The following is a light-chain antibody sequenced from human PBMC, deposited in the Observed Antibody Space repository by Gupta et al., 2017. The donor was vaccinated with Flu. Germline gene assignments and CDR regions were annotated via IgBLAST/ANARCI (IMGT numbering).Light chain of an antibody. CDR2: GAS. Sequence: EIVMTQSPVTLSVSPGEGATLSCRASESVSSNLAWYQQKPGQAPRLLIHGASTRATGVPAKFSGSRFGTEFTLTITNRQSEDFAVYYCQQYQIWPPLTFGHGTKVDIK. J-gene: IGKJ3*01. CDR3: QQYQIWPPLT. CDR1: ESVSSN. V-gene: IGKV3-15*01.